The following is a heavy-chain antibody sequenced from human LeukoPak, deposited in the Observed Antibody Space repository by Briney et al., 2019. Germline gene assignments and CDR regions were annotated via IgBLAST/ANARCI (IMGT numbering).Heavy chain of an antibody. Sequence: GRSLRLSCAASGFTFSSYSMQWVRQTPGKGLEWVGIMSNSGENTFYGEAVKGRFTISRYNSQNTLYLQMTSLRPEDTAVYYCAKGGAAVTRYVDYWGQGTLVTVSS. D-gene: IGHD4-17*01. V-gene: IGHV3-30*18. CDR3: AKGGAAVTRYVDY. CDR2: MSNSGENT. J-gene: IGHJ4*02. CDR1: GFTFSSYS.